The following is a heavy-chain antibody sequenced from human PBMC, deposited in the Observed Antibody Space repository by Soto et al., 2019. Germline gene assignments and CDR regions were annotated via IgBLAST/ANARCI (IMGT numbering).Heavy chain of an antibody. D-gene: IGHD3-16*01. CDR1: GGSLTNRY. J-gene: IGHJ6*02. CDR2: IYISGNT. Sequence: PSETLSLTCTVSGGSLTNRYWVWVRQPAGRGLEWIGRIYISGNTNYNPSLGSRVTMSMDTSKNQFSLRLESMTAADTAVYYCGGTSGYYYGVDVWGQGTAVTVSS. V-gene: IGHV4-4*07. CDR3: GGTSGYYYGVDV.